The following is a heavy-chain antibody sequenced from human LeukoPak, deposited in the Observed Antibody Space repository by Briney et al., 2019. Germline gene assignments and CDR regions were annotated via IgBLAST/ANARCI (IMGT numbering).Heavy chain of an antibody. CDR1: GFTFDDYA. Sequence: GGSLRLSCAASGFTFDDYAMHWVRQAPGKGLGWVSGISWNSGSIGYADSVKGRFTISRDNAKNSLYLQMNSLRAEDTALYYCAKGGDYGDYDYWGQGTLVTVSS. J-gene: IGHJ4*02. CDR3: AKGGDYGDYDY. V-gene: IGHV3-9*01. CDR2: ISWNSGSI. D-gene: IGHD4-17*01.